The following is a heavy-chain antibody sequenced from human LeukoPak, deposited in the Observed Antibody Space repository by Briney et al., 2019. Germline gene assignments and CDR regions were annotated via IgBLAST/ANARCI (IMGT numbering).Heavy chain of an antibody. D-gene: IGHD6-13*01. CDR3: AREGSSSWYNWFDP. CDR2: ISYDGSNK. V-gene: IGHV3-30-3*01. CDR1: GFTFSSYA. J-gene: IGHJ5*02. Sequence: GGSLRLSCAASGFTFSSYAMHWVRQAPGKGLEWVAVISYDGSNKYYADSVKGRFTISRDNSKNTLYLQMNSLRAEDTAVYYCAREGSSSWYNWFDPWGQGTLVTVSP.